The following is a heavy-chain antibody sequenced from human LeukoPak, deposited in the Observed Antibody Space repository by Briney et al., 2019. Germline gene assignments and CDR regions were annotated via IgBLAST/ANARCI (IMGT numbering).Heavy chain of an antibody. CDR2: MNANSGDT. CDR1: GYTFSDYD. V-gene: IGHV1-8*01. J-gene: IGHJ3*02. D-gene: IGHD3-22*01. CDR3: AGKDSSAYYAAFDI. Sequence: ASVKVSCKASGYTFSDYDITWVRQATGQGLEWMGWMNANSGDTVYAQKFQGRVTMTRNTSISTAYMELSSLRSADTAVHFCAGKDSSAYYAAFDIWGQGTVVTVSS.